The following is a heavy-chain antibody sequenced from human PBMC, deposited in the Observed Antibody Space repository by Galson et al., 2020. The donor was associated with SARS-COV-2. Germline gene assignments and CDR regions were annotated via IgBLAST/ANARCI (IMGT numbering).Heavy chain of an antibody. J-gene: IGHJ4*02. CDR2: IIPIFGTA. D-gene: IGHD3-10*01. CDR1: GGTFSSYA. Sequence: SVQVSRKASGGTFSSYAISWVRQAPGQGLEWMGGIIPIFGTANYAQKFQGRVTITADKSTSTAYMELSSLRSEDTAVYYCARDGYYGSGSSPHRGVFDYWGQGTLVTVSS. CDR3: ARDGYYGSGSSPHRGVFDY. V-gene: IGHV1-69*06.